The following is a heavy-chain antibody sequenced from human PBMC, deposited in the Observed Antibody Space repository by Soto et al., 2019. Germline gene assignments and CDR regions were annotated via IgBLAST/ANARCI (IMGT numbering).Heavy chain of an antibody. D-gene: IGHD6-13*01. Sequence: PGESLKISCQASGYSFISSWIGWVRQMPGKGLEWMGIIYPGDSDTRYSPSLQGQVTISADKSTSTAYLQWSSLKASDTATYYCARMMAASGTAFDYWGQGALVTVSS. J-gene: IGHJ4*02. CDR1: GYSFISSW. CDR3: ARMMAASGTAFDY. V-gene: IGHV5-51*01. CDR2: IYPGDSDT.